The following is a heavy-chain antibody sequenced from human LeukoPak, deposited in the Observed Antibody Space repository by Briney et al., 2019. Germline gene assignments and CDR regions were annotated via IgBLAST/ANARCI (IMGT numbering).Heavy chain of an antibody. V-gene: IGHV3-23*01. CDR2: ISGSGGST. CDR3: ARDWALDYDYVWGSYLDAFDI. Sequence: GGSLRLSCAASGFTFSSYAMSWVRQAPGKGLEWVSAISGSGGSTYYADSVKGRFTISRDNSKNTLYLQMNSLRAEDTAVYYCARDWALDYDYVWGSYLDAFDIWGQGTMVTVSS. D-gene: IGHD3-16*02. J-gene: IGHJ3*02. CDR1: GFTFSSYA.